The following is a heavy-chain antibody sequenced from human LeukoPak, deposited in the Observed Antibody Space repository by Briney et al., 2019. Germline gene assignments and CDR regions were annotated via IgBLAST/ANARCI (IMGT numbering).Heavy chain of an antibody. CDR2: INPSDGKT. Sequence: ASVKVSCKASGYAFTNYYMHWVLQAPGQGLEWMGIINPSDGKTSYAQKFQGRVTMTRDTSTSTVYMELSSLRSEDTAVYYCAREIGPRQLHLWGSAFDYWGQGTLVTVSS. D-gene: IGHD5-18*01. V-gene: IGHV1-46*01. CDR1: GYAFTNYY. J-gene: IGHJ4*02. CDR3: AREIGPRQLHLWGSAFDY.